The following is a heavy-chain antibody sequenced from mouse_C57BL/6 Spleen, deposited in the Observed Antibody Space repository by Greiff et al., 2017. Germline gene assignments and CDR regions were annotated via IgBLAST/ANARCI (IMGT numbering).Heavy chain of an antibody. V-gene: IGHV3-6*01. J-gene: IGHJ4*01. CDR2: ISYDGSN. CDR1: GYSIPSGYY. CDR3: ARDGNPLYAMDY. Sequence: EVKLQESGPGLVKPSQSLSLTCSVTGYSIPSGYYWNWIRQFPGNKLEWMGYISYDGSNNYNPSLKNRISITRDTSKNQFFLKLNSVTTEDTATYDCARDGNPLYAMDYWGQGTSGTVSA.